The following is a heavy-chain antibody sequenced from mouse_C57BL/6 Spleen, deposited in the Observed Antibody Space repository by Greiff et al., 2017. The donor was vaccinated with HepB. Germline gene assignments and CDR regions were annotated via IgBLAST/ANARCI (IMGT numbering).Heavy chain of an antibody. V-gene: IGHV1-53*01. D-gene: IGHD2-5*01. CDR1: GYTFTSYW. CDR3: ARGTYYSNDYAMDY. Sequence: VQLQQSGTELVKPGASVKLSCKASGYTFTSYWMHWVKQRPGQGLEWIGNINPSSGGTNYNEKFKSKATLTVDKSSSTAYMQLSSLTSEDSAVYYGARGTYYSNDYAMDYWGQGTSVTVSS. J-gene: IGHJ4*01. CDR2: INPSSGGT.